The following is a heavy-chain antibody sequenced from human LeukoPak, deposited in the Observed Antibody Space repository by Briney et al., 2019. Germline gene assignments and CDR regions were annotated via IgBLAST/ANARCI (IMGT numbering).Heavy chain of an antibody. J-gene: IGHJ4*02. CDR3: AKDVKRYCSSTSCPPDY. V-gene: IGHV3-30*02. Sequence: GGSLRLSCAASGFTFSSYGMHWVRQAPGKGLEWVAFIRYDGSNKYYADSVKGRFTISRDNSKNTLYLQMDSLRAEDTAVYYCAKDVKRYCSSTSCPPDYWGQGTLVTVSS. D-gene: IGHD2-2*01. CDR2: IRYDGSNK. CDR1: GFTFSSYG.